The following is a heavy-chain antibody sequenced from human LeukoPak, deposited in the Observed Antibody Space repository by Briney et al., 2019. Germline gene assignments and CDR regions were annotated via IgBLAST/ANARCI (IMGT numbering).Heavy chain of an antibody. Sequence: GGSLRLPCAASGFTFSTYWMSWVRQAPGKGPEWVANIKQDESEKFYVESVKGRFTISRDNAKSSLFLQMNSLRAEDTAVYYCVRDVRGSLDYWSQGTLVTVSS. D-gene: IGHD1-26*01. CDR3: VRDVRGSLDY. CDR1: GFTFSTYW. V-gene: IGHV3-7*01. J-gene: IGHJ4*02. CDR2: IKQDESEK.